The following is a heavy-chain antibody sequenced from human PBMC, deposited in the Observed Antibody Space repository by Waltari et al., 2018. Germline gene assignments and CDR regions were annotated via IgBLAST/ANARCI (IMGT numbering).Heavy chain of an antibody. D-gene: IGHD6-13*01. J-gene: IGHJ5*02. V-gene: IGHV1-46*04. Sequence: QVQLVQSGAEVKKPGASVKVSCKASGYTFTSYYMHWVRPAPGQGLEWMGIINHSGGRTSYAQKLQGRCTMTSDTSTRTVYMELSSLRSEDTAVYYCARGGAGYRNWFDPWGQGTLVTVAS. CDR2: INHSGGRT. CDR1: GYTFTSYY. CDR3: ARGGAGYRNWFDP.